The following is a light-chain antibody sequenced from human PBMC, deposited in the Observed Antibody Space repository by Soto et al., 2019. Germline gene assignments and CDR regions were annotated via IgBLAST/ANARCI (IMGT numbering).Light chain of an antibody. CDR2: GVT. J-gene: IGLJ1*01. CDR1: SSDVGGYNY. CDR3: SSYTSASTLLYL. V-gene: IGLV2-14*01. Sequence: QSALTQPASVSGSPGQSITISCTGTSSDVGGYNYVSWYQQHPGIAPKLLIYGVTNRPSGVSTRFSGSKSGNTASLTISGFQAEDEAEYHCSSYTSASTLLYLFGTGTKVTVL.